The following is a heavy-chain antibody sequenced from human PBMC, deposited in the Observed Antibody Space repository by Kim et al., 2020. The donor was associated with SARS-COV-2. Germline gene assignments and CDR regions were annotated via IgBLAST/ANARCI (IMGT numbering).Heavy chain of an antibody. J-gene: IGHJ4*02. CDR1: GFTFSDYY. Sequence: GGSLRLSCAASGFTFSDYYMSWIRQAPGKGLEWVSYISSSGSTIYYADSVKGRFTISRDNAKNSLYLQMNSLRAEDTAVYYCARDLQIKYYDSSGYLSPLDYWGQGTLVTVSS. D-gene: IGHD3-22*01. V-gene: IGHV3-11*01. CDR2: ISSSGSTI. CDR3: ARDLQIKYYDSSGYLSPLDY.